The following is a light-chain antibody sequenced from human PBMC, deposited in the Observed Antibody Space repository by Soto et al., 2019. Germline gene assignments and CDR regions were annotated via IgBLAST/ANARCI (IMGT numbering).Light chain of an antibody. CDR3: QQYYSTPPT. CDR1: QSFLYISNNKNY. V-gene: IGKV4-1*01. CDR2: WAS. J-gene: IGKJ1*01. Sequence: DILMTQSPDSLAVSLGERATINCKSSQSFLYISNNKNYLAWYQQKPGQPPKLLIYWASTRESGVPDRFSGSGSGTDFTLTISSLQAEDVAVYYCQQYYSTPPTFGQGTKVDIK.